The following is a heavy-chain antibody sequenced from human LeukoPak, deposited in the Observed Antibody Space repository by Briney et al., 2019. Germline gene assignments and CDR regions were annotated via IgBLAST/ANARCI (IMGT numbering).Heavy chain of an antibody. CDR3: ARDFSSSSTVYYYYYMDV. D-gene: IGHD6-6*01. Sequence: SETLSLTCTVSGYSISSGYYWGWIRQPPGKGLEWIGSIYHSGSTYYNPSLKSRVTISVDTSKNQLSLRLSSVTAADTAIYYCARDFSSSSTVYYYYYMDVWGKGTTVTVSS. CDR2: IYHSGST. V-gene: IGHV4-38-2*02. CDR1: GYSISSGYY. J-gene: IGHJ6*03.